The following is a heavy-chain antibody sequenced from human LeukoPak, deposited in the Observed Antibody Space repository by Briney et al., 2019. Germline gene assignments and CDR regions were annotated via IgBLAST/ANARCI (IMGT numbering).Heavy chain of an antibody. V-gene: IGHV3-66*01. CDR2: IYSGGST. D-gene: IGHD2-15*01. J-gene: IGHJ4*02. Sequence: GGSLRLSCAASGFTVSSNYMSWVRQAPGKGLEWVSVIYSGGSTYYADSVKGRFTISRDNSKNTLYLQMNSLRADDTAIYYCAKGRALEVVAAFNYWGQGTVVTASS. CDR1: GFTVSSNY. CDR3: AKGRALEVVAAFNY.